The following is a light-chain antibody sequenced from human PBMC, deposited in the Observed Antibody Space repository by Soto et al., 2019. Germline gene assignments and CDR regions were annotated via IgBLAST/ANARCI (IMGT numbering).Light chain of an antibody. J-gene: IGKJ5*01. CDR1: QSVSSS. CDR3: QQYGSSLIT. CDR2: AAS. Sequence: EIMMTQSPATLSVSPGERATLSCRASQSVSSSLAWYQQKPGQAPRLLIFAASSRATGIPDRFSGSGSGTDFTLTISRLEPEDFAVYYCQQYGSSLITFGQGTRLEIK. V-gene: IGKV3-20*01.